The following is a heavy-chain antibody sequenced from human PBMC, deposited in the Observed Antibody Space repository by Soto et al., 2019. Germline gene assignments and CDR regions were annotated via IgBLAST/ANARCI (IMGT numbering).Heavy chain of an antibody. CDR1: GFTFSSYA. V-gene: IGHV3-30-3*01. D-gene: IGHD6-19*01. CDR3: ARRSYSSGWFSVDY. J-gene: IGHJ4*02. CDR2: ISYDGSNK. Sequence: QVQLVESGGGVVQPGRSLRLSCAASGFTFSSYAMHWVRQAPGKGLEWVAVISYDGSNKYYADSVKGRFTISRDNSKNTLYLQMNSRRAEDTAVYYCARRSYSSGWFSVDYWGQGTLVTVSS.